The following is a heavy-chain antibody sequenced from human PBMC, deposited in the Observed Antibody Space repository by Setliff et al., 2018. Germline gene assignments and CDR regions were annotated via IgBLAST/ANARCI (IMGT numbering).Heavy chain of an antibody. Sequence: PGGSLRLSCEASGFTFSRYSMNWVRQAPGKGLEWVSSISSGGTYKNYADSVKGRFTISRDNAKNSLYLQMNSLRAEDTAVYYCARDRSFDWIEPTYYYNHGMDIWGQGT. D-gene: IGHD3-9*01. V-gene: IGHV3-21*01. J-gene: IGHJ6*02. CDR2: ISSGGTYK. CDR1: GFTFSRYS. CDR3: ARDRSFDWIEPTYYYNHGMDI.